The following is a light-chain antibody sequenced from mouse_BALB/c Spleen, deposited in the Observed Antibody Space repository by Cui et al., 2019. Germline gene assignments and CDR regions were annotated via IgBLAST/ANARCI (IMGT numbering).Light chain of an antibody. J-gene: IGKJ1*01. CDR2: KAS. CDR1: QNINVW. V-gene: IGKV10-94*01. CDR3: QQGQSYPLT. Sequence: DIQMNQSPSSLSASLGDTITITCHASQNINVWLSWYQQKPGNIPKLLIYKASNLRTGVPSRFSGSGSGTSFTLTISSLQPEDIATYYCQQGQSYPLTFGGGTKLEIK.